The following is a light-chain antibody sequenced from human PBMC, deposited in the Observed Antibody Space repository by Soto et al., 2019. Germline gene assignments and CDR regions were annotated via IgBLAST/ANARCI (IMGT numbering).Light chain of an antibody. CDR3: QHLNGYPQT. CDR1: QGISSY. V-gene: IGKV1-9*01. Sequence: IQLTQSPSSLSASVGDRVPITCRASQGISSYLVWYQQKPGKAPEILIYAASTLQSGVPSRFSGSGSGTDFPLTISSLHPEDFATYYGQHLNGYPQTFGGGPKVEVK. CDR2: AAS. J-gene: IGKJ4*01.